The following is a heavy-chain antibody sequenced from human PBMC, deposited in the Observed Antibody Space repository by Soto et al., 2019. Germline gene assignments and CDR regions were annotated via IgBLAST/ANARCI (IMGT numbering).Heavy chain of an antibody. CDR2: VHSSGIT. Sequence: SETLSLTCTVSGGSVSNDNFYWSWIRQPPGKGLEWIGYVHSSGITNYNPSLKRRVTISVDTSRNQFSLRLSSVTAADTAVYYCERGLTMGQLPSHFDHWGQGTLVPVCS. CDR1: GGSVSNDNFY. CDR3: ERGLTMGQLPSHFDH. D-gene: IGHD3-16*01. V-gene: IGHV4-61*01. J-gene: IGHJ5*02.